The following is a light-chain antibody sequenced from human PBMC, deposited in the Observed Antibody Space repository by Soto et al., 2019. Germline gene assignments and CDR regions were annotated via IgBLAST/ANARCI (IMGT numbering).Light chain of an antibody. CDR1: SSNIGSHY. Sequence: QSALTQPPSASGTPGQSLTISCAGSSSNIGSHYVYWYQHLPGTAPKLLIFRDGQRPSGVPDRFFGSKSGTSASLAISGLRSEDEAHYYCAVWDASLTGWVFGGGTKLPS. CDR3: AVWDASLTGWV. CDR2: RDG. V-gene: IGLV1-47*01. J-gene: IGLJ3*02.